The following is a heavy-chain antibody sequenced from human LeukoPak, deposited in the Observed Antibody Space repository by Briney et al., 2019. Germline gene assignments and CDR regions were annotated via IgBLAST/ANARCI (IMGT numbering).Heavy chain of an antibody. V-gene: IGHV5-51*01. J-gene: IGHJ1*01. D-gene: IGHD3-3*01. CDR2: IYPGDSDT. CDR1: GYSFTSYW. Sequence: GESLKISCKGSGYSFTSYWIGWVRQLPGKGLGWMGIIYPGDSDTRYSPSFQGQVTISAEKSISTAYLQWSSMKASDTAMYYCGRHYDDXGXVWGQGTXVTVS. CDR3: GRHYDDXGXV.